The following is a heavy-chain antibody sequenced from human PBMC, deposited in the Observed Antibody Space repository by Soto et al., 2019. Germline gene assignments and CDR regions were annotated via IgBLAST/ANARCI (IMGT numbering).Heavy chain of an antibody. J-gene: IGHJ5*02. CDR2: IYYSGST. Sequence: SETLSLTCTVSGGSISSGGYYWSWIRQHPGKGLEWIGYIYYSGSTYYNPSLKSRVTISVDTSKNQFSVKLSSVTAADTAVYYCARAKLVTRGASYNWFDPWGQGTLVTVSS. CDR1: GGSISSGGYY. V-gene: IGHV4-31*03. CDR3: ARAKLVTRGASYNWFDP. D-gene: IGHD6-6*01.